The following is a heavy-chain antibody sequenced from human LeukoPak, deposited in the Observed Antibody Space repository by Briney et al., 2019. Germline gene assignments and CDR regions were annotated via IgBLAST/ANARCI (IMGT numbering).Heavy chain of an antibody. CDR1: GFTFSNYA. CDR2: ISGSGDTT. CDR3: AKDTCAWWYHRAYMNV. J-gene: IGHJ6*03. V-gene: IGHV3-23*01. D-gene: IGHD2-15*01. Sequence: PGGSLRLSCAASGFTFSNYAMSWVRQAPGGGLEYVSAISGSGDTTFHADSVKGRFTTSRDNSKNTLALQMSGLRVEDSAVYFCAKDTCAWWYHRAYMNVWGTGTTVTVSS.